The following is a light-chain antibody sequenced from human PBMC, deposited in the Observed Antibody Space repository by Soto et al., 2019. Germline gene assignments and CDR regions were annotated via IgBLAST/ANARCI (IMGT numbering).Light chain of an antibody. Sequence: EILLTQSPSTLSWSPGEGVALSCRASQSVTVNSLAWYQQKPGQAPRLLIYAASTRAAAVPDRFTGSGSGTDFTLTISRLEPEDFAVYYCQQYGSSPITFGQGTRLEIK. CDR1: QSVTVNS. V-gene: IGKV3-20*01. CDR2: AAS. J-gene: IGKJ5*01. CDR3: QQYGSSPIT.